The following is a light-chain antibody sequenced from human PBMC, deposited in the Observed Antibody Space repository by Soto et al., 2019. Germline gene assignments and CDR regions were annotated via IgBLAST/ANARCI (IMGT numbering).Light chain of an antibody. J-gene: IGLJ2*01. CDR1: SSDVGGYDY. CDR3: SSYTNSDTLV. Sequence: QSALTQPASVSGSPGQSITISCTGTSSDVGGYDYVSWYQQHPGKAPKLMIYDVSNRPSGVSNRFSGSKSGNTASLTISGLQAEDEADYFCSSYTNSDTLVFGGGTKLTVL. CDR2: DVS. V-gene: IGLV2-14*01.